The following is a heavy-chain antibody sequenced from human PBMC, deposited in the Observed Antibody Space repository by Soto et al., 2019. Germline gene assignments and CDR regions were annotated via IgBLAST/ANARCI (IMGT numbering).Heavy chain of an antibody. Sequence: VQLVQSGAEVRKPGASVNVSCKTSGYIFTNYGVAWVRQAPGQGLELVAWISGYNGYPKHTQKFQGRVTVTTDTTTRTGYMELRNLRSDDTAVYYCARASAGALYDFRGQGTRVTVSS. V-gene: IGHV1-18*01. CDR3: ARASAGALYDF. CDR1: GYIFTNYG. D-gene: IGHD6-13*01. J-gene: IGHJ4*02. CDR2: ISGYNGYP.